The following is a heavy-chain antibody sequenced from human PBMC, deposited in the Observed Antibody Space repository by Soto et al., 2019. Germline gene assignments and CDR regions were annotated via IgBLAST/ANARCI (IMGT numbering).Heavy chain of an antibody. Sequence: SETLSLTCAVYGGSFSGYYWSWIRQPPGKGLEWIGEINHSGSTNYNPSLKSRVTISVDTSKNQFSLKLSSVTAADTAVYYCARGPRWLQPYYFDYWGQGTLVTVSS. D-gene: IGHD5-12*01. CDR3: ARGPRWLQPYYFDY. CDR1: GGSFSGYY. J-gene: IGHJ4*02. CDR2: INHSGST. V-gene: IGHV4-34*01.